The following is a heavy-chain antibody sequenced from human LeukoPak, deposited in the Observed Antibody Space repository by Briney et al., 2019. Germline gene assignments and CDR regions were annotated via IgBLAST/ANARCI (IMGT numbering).Heavy chain of an antibody. CDR2: ISDDGSNK. CDR1: GFMFSNYG. D-gene: IGHD3-10*01. Sequence: GGSLRLSCAASGFMFSNYGMQWVRQASGKGLEWVAVISDDGSNKYYADSVKGRFTISRDNSKNTLYLQMNSLRAEDTAVYYCAKDLRRRYYFGSGSRGGTFDIWGQGTMVTVSS. V-gene: IGHV3-30*18. J-gene: IGHJ3*02. CDR3: AKDLRRRYYFGSGSRGGTFDI.